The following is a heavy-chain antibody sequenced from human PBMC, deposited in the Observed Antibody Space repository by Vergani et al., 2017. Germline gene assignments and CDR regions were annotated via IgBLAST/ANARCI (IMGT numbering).Heavy chain of an antibody. CDR1: GYIFKNYY. CDR3: ARSKGECTRGSCRPYYLDL. J-gene: IGHJ4*02. V-gene: IGHV1-46*02. Sequence: QVQLVQSGAAVKKPRASAKVSCTASGYIFKNYYMHWLRLAPGQGFQWMGIVNFVTGAATAPQKFEGRITMTRDTSTDTFYMDLSSLKYEETAIYYCARSKGECTRGSCRPYYLDLWGQGTLVTVSS. D-gene: IGHD2-15*01. CDR2: VNFVTGAA.